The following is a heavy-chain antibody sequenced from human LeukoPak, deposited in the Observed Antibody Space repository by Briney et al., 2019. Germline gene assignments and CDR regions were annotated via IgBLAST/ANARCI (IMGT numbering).Heavy chain of an antibody. Sequence: PGRSLRLSCAASGFTFSSYGMHWVRQAPGKGLEWVAVISYDGSNKYYADSVKGRFTISRDNSKNTLYLQMNSLRAEDTAVYYCARVGSSWEYWFDPWGQGTLVTVSS. CDR3: ARVGSSWEYWFDP. V-gene: IGHV3-30*03. CDR2: ISYDGSNK. D-gene: IGHD6-13*01. CDR1: GFTFSSYG. J-gene: IGHJ5*02.